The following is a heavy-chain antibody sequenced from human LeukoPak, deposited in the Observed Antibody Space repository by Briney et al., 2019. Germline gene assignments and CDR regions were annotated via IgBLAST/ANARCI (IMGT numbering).Heavy chain of an antibody. Sequence: ASVKVSCKASVYTFTGYYMHCVRQAPGQGLEGMGWINPNSSGTNYAQKFQGRVTMTRDTSISTAYMELSRLRSDDTAVYYCARWGYCSSTRCYNWFDPWGQGTLVTVSS. J-gene: IGHJ5*02. CDR3: ARWGYCSSTRCYNWFDP. V-gene: IGHV1-2*02. CDR1: VYTFTGYY. CDR2: INPNSSGT. D-gene: IGHD2-2*01.